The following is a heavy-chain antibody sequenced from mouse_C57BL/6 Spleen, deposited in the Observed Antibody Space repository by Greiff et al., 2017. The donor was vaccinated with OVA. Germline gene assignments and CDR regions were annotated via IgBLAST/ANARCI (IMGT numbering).Heavy chain of an antibody. J-gene: IGHJ1*03. CDR3: ARGDMVKGYFDV. Sequence: QVQLKQPGAELVMPGASVKLSCKASGYTFTSYWMHWVKQRPGQGLEWIGEIDPSDSYTNYNQKLKGKSTLSVDKSSSTAYMQLSSLTSEDSAVYYCARGDMVKGYFDVWGTGTTVTVSS. CDR2: IDPSDSYT. D-gene: IGHD2-2*01. V-gene: IGHV1-69*01. CDR1: GYTFTSYW.